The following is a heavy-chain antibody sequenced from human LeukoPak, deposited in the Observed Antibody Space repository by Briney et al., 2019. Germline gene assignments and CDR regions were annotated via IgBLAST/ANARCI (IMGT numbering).Heavy chain of an antibody. V-gene: IGHV1-69*13. CDR2: IIPIFGTA. Sequence: ASVKVSCKASGGTFSSYAISWVRQAPAQGLEWMGGIIPIFGTANYAQKFQGRVTITADESTSTAYMELSSLRSEDTAVYYCARVPVDTAMAYYFDYWGQGILVTVSS. CDR1: GGTFSSYA. CDR3: ARVPVDTAMAYYFDY. J-gene: IGHJ4*02. D-gene: IGHD5-18*01.